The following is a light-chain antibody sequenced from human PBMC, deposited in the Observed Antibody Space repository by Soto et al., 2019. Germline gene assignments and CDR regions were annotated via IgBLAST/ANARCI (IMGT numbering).Light chain of an antibody. J-gene: IGLJ3*02. V-gene: IGLV1-47*02. CDR3: AAWDDSLRGVM. CDR2: SND. Sequence: QSVLAQPPSVSGTPGQRVSISCSGATSNIGSNNVYWYQQLPGAAPRLLIYSNDQRPSGVPDRVSGSRSGTSASLAISDLRSEDEGDYFCAAWDDSLRGVMFGGGTKLTVL. CDR1: TSNIGSNN.